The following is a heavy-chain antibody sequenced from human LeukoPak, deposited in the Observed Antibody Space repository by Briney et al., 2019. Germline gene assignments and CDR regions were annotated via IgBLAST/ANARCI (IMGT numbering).Heavy chain of an antibody. Sequence: GESLKISCKGSGYSFTSSWIGWVRQMPGKGLEWMGIIYPGDSDIRYSPSFQGQVTISVDKSIRTAYLQWSGLKASDTAIYYCARPRGPEAAGQGPYYFDYWGQGALVAVSS. CDR1: GYSFTSSW. J-gene: IGHJ4*02. D-gene: IGHD6-13*01. CDR2: IYPGDSDI. V-gene: IGHV5-51*01. CDR3: ARPRGPEAAGQGPYYFDY.